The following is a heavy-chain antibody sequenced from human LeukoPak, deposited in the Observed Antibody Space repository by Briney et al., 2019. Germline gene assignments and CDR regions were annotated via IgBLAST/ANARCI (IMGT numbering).Heavy chain of an antibody. CDR3: ARRYYDFWSGPSGGAFDI. CDR2: ISPSGGST. CDR1: GYTFTSNY. V-gene: IGHV1-46*01. D-gene: IGHD3-3*01. J-gene: IGHJ3*02. Sequence: GASVKVSCKAFGYTFTSNYMHWVRQAPGQGPEWMGVISPSGGSTTYAQKFQGRVTLTRDMSTSTDYLELSSLRSEDTAVYYCARRYYDFWSGPSGGAFDIWGQGTMVTVSS.